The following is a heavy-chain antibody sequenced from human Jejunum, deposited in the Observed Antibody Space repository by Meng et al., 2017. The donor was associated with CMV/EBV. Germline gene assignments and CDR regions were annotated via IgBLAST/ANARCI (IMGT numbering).Heavy chain of an antibody. J-gene: IGHJ4*02. V-gene: IGHV4-59*11. Sequence: SGDSIRSHYGSWIRQPPGKGLEWMGYVYYSGSATYSPSLESRVTISVDMSKNQVSLNLRAVTAADTAMYFCARGLGHASNNSHDYWGQGTLVTVSS. D-gene: IGHD1-1*01. CDR3: ARGLGHASNNSHDY. CDR2: VYYSGSA. CDR1: GDSIRSHY.